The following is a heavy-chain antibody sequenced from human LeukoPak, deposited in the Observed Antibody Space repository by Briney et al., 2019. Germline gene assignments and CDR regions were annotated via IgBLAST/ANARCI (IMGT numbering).Heavy chain of an antibody. J-gene: IGHJ5*02. V-gene: IGHV3-9*03. Sequence: GGSLRLSCAASGFTFDDYAMHWVRQAPGKGLEWVSGISRNSGSIGYADSVKGRFTISRDNAKNSLYLQMNSLRAEDMALYYCATLAVSYYGSGSPKNWFDPWGQGTLVTVSS. CDR2: ISRNSGSI. CDR3: ATLAVSYYGSGSPKNWFDP. D-gene: IGHD3-10*01. CDR1: GFTFDDYA.